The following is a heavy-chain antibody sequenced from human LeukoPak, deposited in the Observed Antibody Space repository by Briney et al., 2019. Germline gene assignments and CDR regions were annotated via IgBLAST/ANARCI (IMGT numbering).Heavy chain of an antibody. J-gene: IGHJ6*02. Sequence: PSETLSLTCSVSGDSISRFYWSWVRQPPGKGLEWIGYTGDTNYNPSLKSRVTISLDASKSQFSLKLSFVTAADTAVYYCARITFVVEGYGMDVWGQGTTVTVSS. D-gene: IGHD2-21*01. V-gene: IGHV4-59*08. CDR1: GDSISRFY. CDR3: ARITFVVEGYGMDV. CDR2: YTGDT.